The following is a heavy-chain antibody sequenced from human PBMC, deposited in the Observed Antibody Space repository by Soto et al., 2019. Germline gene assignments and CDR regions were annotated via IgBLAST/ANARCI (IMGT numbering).Heavy chain of an antibody. J-gene: IGHJ4*02. D-gene: IGHD6-19*01. CDR2: ISGTNGAT. CDR1: GVSFSNSG. V-gene: IGHV1-18*01. CDR3: VRDSSVSYGFQEWAD. Sequence: QVELMQSGAEVQKPGASVKVSCKASGVSFSNSGFSWVRQAPGQGPAWMGWISGTNGATNYASRFEGRVTMTKYTSTSTAYMELSGLRGDDTAVYYCVRDSSVSYGFQEWADWGQGPPVTVSS.